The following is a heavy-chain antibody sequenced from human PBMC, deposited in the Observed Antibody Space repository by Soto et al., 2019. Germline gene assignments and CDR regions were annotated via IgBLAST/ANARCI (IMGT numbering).Heavy chain of an antibody. CDR1: GFTFSDYY. J-gene: IGHJ6*02. CDR3: ARPNGESMRYYHGMDV. V-gene: IGHV3-11*01. CDR2: TSVDGVDR. D-gene: IGHD3-10*01. Sequence: QVQLVESGGGLVKPGGSLTLSCVASGFTFSDYYMAWIRQTPGKGLEWVSYTSVDGVDRFYADSVKGRFTISRDNARKSLSLQMNSLRDEATAVYYCARPNGESMRYYHGMDVWGQGTTVSVSS.